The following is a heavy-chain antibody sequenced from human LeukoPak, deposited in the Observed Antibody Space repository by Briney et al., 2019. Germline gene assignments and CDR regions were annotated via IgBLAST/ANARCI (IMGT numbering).Heavy chain of an antibody. CDR3: ARGLTH. J-gene: IGHJ4*02. V-gene: IGHV4-34*01. Sequence: SETLSLTCSVYGGSFSGYYWRWIRQPPGKGLEWIGEIDHSGNSNYNPSLKSRVTISVDTSKNQFSLKLNSVTAADTGVYYCARGLTHWGQGTLVTVSS. CDR2: IDHSGNS. CDR1: GGSFSGYY.